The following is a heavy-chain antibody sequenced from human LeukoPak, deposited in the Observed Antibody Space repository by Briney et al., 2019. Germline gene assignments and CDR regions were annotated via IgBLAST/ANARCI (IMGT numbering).Heavy chain of an antibody. J-gene: IGHJ6*02. Sequence: SETLSLTCAVYGGSFSGYYWSWIRQPPGKGLEWIGEINHSGSTNYNPSLKSRVTISVDTSKNQFSLKLSSVTAADTAVYYCARGGIVVPAAMGPYYYYGMDVWGQGTTVTVSS. CDR2: INHSGST. CDR3: ARGGIVVPAAMGPYYYYGMDV. D-gene: IGHD2-2*01. CDR1: GGSFSGYY. V-gene: IGHV4-34*01.